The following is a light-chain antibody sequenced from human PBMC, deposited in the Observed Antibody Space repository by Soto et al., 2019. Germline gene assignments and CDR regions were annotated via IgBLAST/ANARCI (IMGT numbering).Light chain of an antibody. CDR3: CSYAGSSPDV. Sequence: QSALTQPASVSGSPGQSITISCTGTSSDVGSYDLVSWYQQHPGKAPKLIIFEASKRPSGVSNRFSGSKSGNTASLTISGLQAEDEADYYCCSYAGSSPDVLGTGTKLTVL. CDR2: EAS. CDR1: SSDVGSYDL. V-gene: IGLV2-23*01. J-gene: IGLJ1*01.